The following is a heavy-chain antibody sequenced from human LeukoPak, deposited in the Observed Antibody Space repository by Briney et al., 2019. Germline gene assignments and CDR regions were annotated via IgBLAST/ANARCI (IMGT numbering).Heavy chain of an antibody. J-gene: IGHJ4*02. D-gene: IGHD1-26*01. CDR1: GYTFTGYY. V-gene: IGHV1-2*02. Sequence: ASVKVSCKASGYTFTGYYMHWVRQAPGQGLEWMGWINPNSGGTSYAQKFQGRVTMTRDTSTSTVYMELSSLRSEDTAVYYCARAAWELLQFDYWGQGTLVTVSS. CDR3: ARAAWELLQFDY. CDR2: INPNSGGT.